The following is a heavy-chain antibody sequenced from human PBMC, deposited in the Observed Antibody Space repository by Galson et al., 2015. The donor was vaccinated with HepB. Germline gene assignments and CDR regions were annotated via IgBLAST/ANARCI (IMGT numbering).Heavy chain of an antibody. V-gene: IGHV1-3*01. CDR3: ARHCSSTSCYLVGAFDI. J-gene: IGHJ3*02. Sequence: SVKVSCKASGYTFTSYAMHWVRQAPGQRLEWMGWINAGNGNTKYSQKFQGRVTITRDTSASTAYMELSSLRSEDTAVYYCARHCSSTSCYLVGAFDIWGQGTMVTVSS. D-gene: IGHD2-2*01. CDR2: INAGNGNT. CDR1: GYTFTSYA.